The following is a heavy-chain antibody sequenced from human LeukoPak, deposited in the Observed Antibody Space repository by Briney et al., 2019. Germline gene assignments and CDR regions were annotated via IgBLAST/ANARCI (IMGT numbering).Heavy chain of an antibody. Sequence: GESLTLSCAASGYTFSSYSMNWVRQAQGKGLEWVSSISSSSSYIYYADSVKGRFTISRDNAKNSLYLQMNSLRAEDTAVYYCARTHRDAFDIWGQGTMVTVSS. D-gene: IGHD1-14*01. CDR2: ISSSSSYI. CDR3: ARTHRDAFDI. V-gene: IGHV3-21*01. J-gene: IGHJ3*02. CDR1: GYTFSSYS.